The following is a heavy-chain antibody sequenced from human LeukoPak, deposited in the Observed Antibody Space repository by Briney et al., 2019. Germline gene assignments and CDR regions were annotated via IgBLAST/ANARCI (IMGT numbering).Heavy chain of an antibody. CDR2: ISGSGGST. CDR3: AKGIIVGPTMVY. CDR1: GLTFSSYA. V-gene: IGHV3-23*01. J-gene: IGHJ4*02. Sequence: PGGSLRLSCAASGLTFSSYAMSWVRQAPGKGLEWVSEISGSGGSTYYADSVKGRFTISRDNSKNTLYLQMNSLRAEDTAVYYCAKGIIVGPTMVYWGQGTLVTVSS. D-gene: IGHD1-26*01.